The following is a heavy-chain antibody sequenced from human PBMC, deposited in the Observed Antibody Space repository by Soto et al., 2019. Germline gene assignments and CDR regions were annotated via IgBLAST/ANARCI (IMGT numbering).Heavy chain of an antibody. D-gene: IGHD5-18*01. J-gene: IGHJ4*02. V-gene: IGHV4-34*01. Sequence: SETLSLTCAVYGGSFSGYYWSWIRQPPGKGLEWIGEINHSGSTYYNPSLKSRVTISVDTSKNQFSLKLSSVTAADTAVYYCARQLISYGDGIDYWGQGTLVTVSS. CDR1: GGSFSGYY. CDR2: INHSGST. CDR3: ARQLISYGDGIDY.